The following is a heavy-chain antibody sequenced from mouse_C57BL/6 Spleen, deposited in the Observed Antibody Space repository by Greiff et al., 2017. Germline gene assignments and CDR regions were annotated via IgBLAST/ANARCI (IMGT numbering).Heavy chain of an antibody. CDR2: IHPNSGST. CDR3: ALDSSGYKGFAY. CDR1: GYTFTSYW. D-gene: IGHD3-2*02. Sequence: QVQLQQSGAELVKPGASVKLSCKASGYTFTSYWMHWVKQRPGQGLEWIGMIHPNSGSTNYNEKFKSKATLTVDKSSSTAYMQLSSLTSEDSAVYYCALDSSGYKGFAYWGQGTLVTVSA. J-gene: IGHJ3*01. V-gene: IGHV1-64*01.